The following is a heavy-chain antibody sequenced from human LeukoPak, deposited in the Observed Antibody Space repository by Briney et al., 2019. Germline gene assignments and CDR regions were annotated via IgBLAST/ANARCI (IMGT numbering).Heavy chain of an antibody. J-gene: IGHJ3*02. CDR3: ARDDTHYGSSGSFYDAFDI. CDR1: GVTFDDSA. D-gene: IGHD3-22*01. Sequence: SLLLSCAASGVTFDDSAMHCVRQAPRKGLECVSGISWNSGNIGYADSVKGRFTISRDNAKSSMWLQMSSLRAEDTAVYYCARDDTHYGSSGSFYDAFDIWGQGTMVTVSS. CDR2: ISWNSGNI. V-gene: IGHV3-9*01.